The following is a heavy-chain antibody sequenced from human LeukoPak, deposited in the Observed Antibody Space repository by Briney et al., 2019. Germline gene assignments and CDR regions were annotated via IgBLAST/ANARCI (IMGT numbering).Heavy chain of an antibody. CDR2: IYTSGST. CDR1: GGSISSYY. CDR3: ARWGYYDSSASEGFDY. D-gene: IGHD3-22*01. Sequence: SETLSLTCTVSGGSISSYYWSWIRQPAGKGLEWIGRIYTSGSTNYNPSLKSRVTMSVDTSTNQFSLKLSSVTAADTAVYYCARWGYYDSSASEGFDYWGQGTLVTVSS. J-gene: IGHJ4*02. V-gene: IGHV4-4*07.